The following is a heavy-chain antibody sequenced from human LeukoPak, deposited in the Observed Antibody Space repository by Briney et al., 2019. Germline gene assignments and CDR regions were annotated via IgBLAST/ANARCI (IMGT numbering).Heavy chain of an antibody. D-gene: IGHD3-22*01. J-gene: IGHJ4*02. CDR3: ARDWDYDSSGFLDY. V-gene: IGHV1-69*04. CDR2: IIPILGIA. CDR1: GGTFSSYA. Sequence: SVKVSCKASGGTFSSYAIGWVRQAPGQGLEWMGRIIPILGIANYAQKFQGRVTITADKSTSTAYMELSSLRSEDTAVYYCARDWDYDSSGFLDYWGQGTLVTVSS.